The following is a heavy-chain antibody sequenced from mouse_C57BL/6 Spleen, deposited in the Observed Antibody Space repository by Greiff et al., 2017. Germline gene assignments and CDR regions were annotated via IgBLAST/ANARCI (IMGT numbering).Heavy chain of an antibody. Sequence: VMLVESGPGLVAPSQSLSITCTVSGFSLTSYGVHWVRQPPGKGLEWLVVIWSDGSTTSNSALKFRLSISKDNSKSQVFLKMNSLQTDNTAMYYWARHGYDGNYFDYWGQGTTLTVSS. CDR1: GFSLTSYG. J-gene: IGHJ2*01. CDR3: ARHGYDGNYFDY. D-gene: IGHD2-3*01. V-gene: IGHV2-6-1*01. CDR2: IWSDGST.